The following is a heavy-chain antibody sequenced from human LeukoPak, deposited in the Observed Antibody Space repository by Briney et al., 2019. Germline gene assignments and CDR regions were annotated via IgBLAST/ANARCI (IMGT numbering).Heavy chain of an antibody. V-gene: IGHV4-39*07. Sequence: SQTLSLTCTVSGGSISSGSYYWGWIRQPPGKGLEWIGSIYYSGSTYYNPSLKSRVTISVDTSKNQFSLKLSSVTAADTAVYFCASDSSGWYFFDYWGQGTLVTVSS. D-gene: IGHD6-19*01. CDR3: ASDSSGWYFFDY. CDR1: GGSISSGSYY. J-gene: IGHJ4*02. CDR2: IYYSGST.